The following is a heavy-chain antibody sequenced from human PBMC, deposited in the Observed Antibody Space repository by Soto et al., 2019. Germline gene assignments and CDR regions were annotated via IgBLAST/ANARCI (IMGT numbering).Heavy chain of an antibody. Sequence: QVQLVESGGGVVQPGRSLRLSCAASGFTFSSYGMHWVRQAPGKGLEWVAVIWYDGSNKYYADSGTGRFTISRDNSKNTLYLQMNSLRAEDTAVYYCARDGYCSGGSCYSVPVFDYWGQGTLVTVSS. CDR1: GFTFSSYG. V-gene: IGHV3-33*01. J-gene: IGHJ4*02. CDR3: ARDGYCSGGSCYSVPVFDY. D-gene: IGHD2-15*01. CDR2: IWYDGSNK.